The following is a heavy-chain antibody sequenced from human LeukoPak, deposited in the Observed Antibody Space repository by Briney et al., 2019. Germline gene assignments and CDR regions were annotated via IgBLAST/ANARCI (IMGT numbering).Heavy chain of an antibody. CDR2: INPSGGST. D-gene: IGHD6-13*01. CDR1: GYTFTSYY. J-gene: IGHJ6*03. V-gene: IGHV1-46*01. CDR3: ARDGGYSSSWWSGYYYYMDV. Sequence: GASVKVSCKASGYTFTSYYMHWVRPAPGQGLEWMGIINPSGGSTSYAQKFQGRVTMTRDMSTSTVYMELSSLRSEDTAVYYCARDGGYSSSWWSGYYYYMDVWGKGTTVTVSS.